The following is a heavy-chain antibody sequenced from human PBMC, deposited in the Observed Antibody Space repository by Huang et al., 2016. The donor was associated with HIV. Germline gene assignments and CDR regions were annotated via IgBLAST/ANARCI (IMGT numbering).Heavy chain of an antibody. CDR2: IRKDESEK. Sequence: VESGGRLVQPGGSIRLSCVGSTFRFGACWMSWVRQPPGKGLEWVAKIRKDESEKYYVDAVKGRFNISRDNAKKVVFLEMNNVRVEDTATYFCATKTAGMDIWGQGTTVTVS. CDR1: TFRFGACW. D-gene: IGHD1-7*01. J-gene: IGHJ6*02. V-gene: IGHV3-7*03. CDR3: ATKTAGMDI.